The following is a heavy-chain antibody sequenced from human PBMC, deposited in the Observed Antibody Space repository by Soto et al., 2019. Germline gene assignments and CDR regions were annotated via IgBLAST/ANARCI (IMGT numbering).Heavy chain of an antibody. D-gene: IGHD2-2*01. J-gene: IGHJ4*02. V-gene: IGHV1-2*02. CDR2: INPTSGGT. Sequence: GASVEVTCKESGYSLTGYSMRWVRQDPGQGLEWMALINPTSGGTNYAQKFQGRVTMTWDTSISTAYMELSRLTSDDTAIYYCARGYCSSIGCSHYLHYWGQGTLVTVSS. CDR1: GYSLTGYS. CDR3: ARGYCSSIGCSHYLHY.